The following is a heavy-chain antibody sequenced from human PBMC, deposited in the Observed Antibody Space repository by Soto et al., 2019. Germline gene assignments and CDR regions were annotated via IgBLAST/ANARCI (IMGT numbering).Heavy chain of an antibody. V-gene: IGHV1-18*01. CDR2: ISAYNGNT. CDR1: GYTFTSYG. CDR3: PRIKADYYGMDV. Sequence: QVQLVQSGAEVKKPGASVKVSCKASGYTFTSYGISWVRQAPGQGLEWMGWISAYNGNTNYAQKLQGRVTMTTDTYTSPTYMELRSLISDDTAVYYCPRIKADYYGMDVWGQGTTVIVSS. J-gene: IGHJ6*02.